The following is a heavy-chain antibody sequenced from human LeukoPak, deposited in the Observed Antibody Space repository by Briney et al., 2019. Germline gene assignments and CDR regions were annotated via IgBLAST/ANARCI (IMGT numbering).Heavy chain of an antibody. J-gene: IGHJ4*02. V-gene: IGHV3-33*01. Sequence: PGGSLRLSCAASGFTFSNYGIHWVRQAPGKGLEWVAVISNDGSVIVSADSVKGRFIISRDNTKNTLYLQMNSLRAEDTAAYFCARDDDRSANLLDYWGQGTLVTVSS. CDR1: GFTFSNYG. CDR2: ISNDGSVI. D-gene: IGHD3-22*01. CDR3: ARDDDRSANLLDY.